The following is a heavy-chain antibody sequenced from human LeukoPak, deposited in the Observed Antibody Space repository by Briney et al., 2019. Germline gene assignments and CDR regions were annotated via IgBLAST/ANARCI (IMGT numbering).Heavy chain of an antibody. J-gene: IGHJ4*02. V-gene: IGHV4-61*02. Sequence: PSQTLSLTCTVPGGSISSGDYYWSWIRQPAGKGLEWIGRIYTSGSTNYNPSLKSRVTMSVDTSKNQFSLKLSSVTAADTAVYYCARASRSAFDYWGQGTLVTVSS. CDR3: ARASRSAFDY. CDR2: IYTSGST. CDR1: GGSISSGDYY.